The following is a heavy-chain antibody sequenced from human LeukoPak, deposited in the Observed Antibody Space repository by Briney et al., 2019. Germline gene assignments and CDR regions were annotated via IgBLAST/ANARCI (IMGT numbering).Heavy chain of an antibody. CDR2: IYSGGST. CDR1: GFTVSSNY. V-gene: IGHV3-53*05. D-gene: IGHD3-10*01. CDR3: AKDRYGSGSYYIDY. Sequence: PGGSLRLSCAASGFTVSSNYMSWVRQAPGKGLEWVSVIYSGGSTYYADSVKGRFTISRDNSKNTLYLQMNRLRAEDTAVYYCAKDRYGSGSYYIDYWGQGTLVTVSS. J-gene: IGHJ4*02.